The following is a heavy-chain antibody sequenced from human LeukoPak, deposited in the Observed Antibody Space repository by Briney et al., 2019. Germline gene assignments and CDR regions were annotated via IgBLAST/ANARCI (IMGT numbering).Heavy chain of an antibody. CDR1: GGSISSYY. V-gene: IGHV4-59*01. J-gene: IGHJ4*02. Sequence: PSETLSLTCTVSGGSISSYYWSWIRQPPGKGLEWIGYIYYSGSTNYNPSLKSRVTISVDTSKNQFSLKLSSVTAADTAVYYCAREVVGADNYFDYWGQGTLVTVSS. CDR3: AREVVGADNYFDY. D-gene: IGHD1-26*01. CDR2: IYYSGST.